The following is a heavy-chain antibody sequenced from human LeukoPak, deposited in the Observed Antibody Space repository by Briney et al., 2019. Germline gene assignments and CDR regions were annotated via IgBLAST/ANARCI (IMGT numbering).Heavy chain of an antibody. CDR3: ATANSNYYDSSGYYL. D-gene: IGHD3-22*01. V-gene: IGHV1-24*01. J-gene: IGHJ4*02. CDR2: FDPEDGET. CDR1: GYTLTELS. Sequence: GASVKVSCKVSGYTLTELSMHWVRQAPGKGLEWMGGFDPEDGETIYAQKFQGRVTMTEDTSTDTAYMELSSLRSEDTAVYYCATANSNYYDSSGYYLWGQGTLVTVSS.